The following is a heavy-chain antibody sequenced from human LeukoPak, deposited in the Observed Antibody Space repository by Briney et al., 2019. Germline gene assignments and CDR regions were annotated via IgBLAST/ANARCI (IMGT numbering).Heavy chain of an antibody. D-gene: IGHD6-6*01. CDR3: ARAPSIAARFDS. CDR1: GFTLSDYW. CDR2: IKQDGSDK. J-gene: IGHJ4*02. Sequence: PGGSLRLSCAASGFTLSDYWMTWVRQSPGRGLEWVANIKQDGSDKYYVDSVKGRFTISRDNAKNSLYLQMNSLRAEDTAVYYCARAPSIAARFDSWGQGTLVTVSS. V-gene: IGHV3-7*05.